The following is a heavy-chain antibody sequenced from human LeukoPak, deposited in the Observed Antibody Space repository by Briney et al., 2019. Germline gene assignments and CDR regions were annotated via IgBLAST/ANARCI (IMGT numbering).Heavy chain of an antibody. Sequence: KPSETPSLTCTVSGGSISSSSYYWGWIRPPPGKGLEWIGRIYYSGSTYYNPSLKSRVTISVDTSKNQFSLKLSSVTAADTAVYYCARRNYCSSTSCYTPGPRNWGQGTLVTVSS. J-gene: IGHJ4*02. CDR1: GGSISSSSYY. D-gene: IGHD2-2*02. CDR3: ARRNYCSSTSCYTPGPRN. V-gene: IGHV4-39*01. CDR2: IYYSGST.